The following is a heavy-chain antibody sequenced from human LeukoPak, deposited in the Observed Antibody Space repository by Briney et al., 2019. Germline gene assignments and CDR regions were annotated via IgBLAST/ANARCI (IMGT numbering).Heavy chain of an antibody. J-gene: IGHJ6*02. CDR1: GFTFSSYA. Sequence: PGGSLRLSCAASGFTFSSYAMHWVRQAPGKGLEWVAVISYDGSNKYYADSVKGRFTISRDNSKNTLYLQMNSLGAEDTAVYYCARDGSARGIYGMDVWGQGTTVTVSS. CDR3: ARDGSARGIYGMDV. V-gene: IGHV3-30-3*01. D-gene: IGHD6-13*01. CDR2: ISYDGSNK.